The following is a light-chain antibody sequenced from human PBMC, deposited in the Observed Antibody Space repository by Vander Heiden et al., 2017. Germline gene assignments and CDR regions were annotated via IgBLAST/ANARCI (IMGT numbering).Light chain of an antibody. CDR1: QSLSRNF. J-gene: IGKJ4*01. V-gene: IGKV3-20*01. CDR3: QQYDKLPIT. Sequence: PGQRATLSCRASQSLSRNFLAWYQQKPGQSPRLLIYGASNRAAGNPDKFSGSGSGTAFTLTISRLEPEDFAVYFCQQYDKLPITFGGGTKVDLK. CDR2: GAS.